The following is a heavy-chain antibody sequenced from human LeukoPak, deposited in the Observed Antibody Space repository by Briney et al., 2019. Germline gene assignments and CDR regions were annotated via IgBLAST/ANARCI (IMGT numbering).Heavy chain of an antibody. D-gene: IGHD3-3*01. CDR3: ARGRYYDFWSGYYQYFDY. CDR2: ISSSSSYI. Sequence: GGSLRLSCAASGFIFSSYWMTWVRQAPGKGLEWVSSISSSSSYIYYADSVRGRFTISRDNAKNSLYLQMNSLRAEDTAVYYCARGRYYDFWSGYYQYFDYWGQGTLVTVSS. V-gene: IGHV3-21*01. CDR1: GFIFSSYW. J-gene: IGHJ4*02.